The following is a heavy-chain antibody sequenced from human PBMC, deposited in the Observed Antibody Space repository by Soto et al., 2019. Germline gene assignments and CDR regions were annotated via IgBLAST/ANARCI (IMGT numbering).Heavy chain of an antibody. Sequence: GGSLRLSCTASGFTFGDYAMSWFRQAPGKGLEWVGFIRSKAYGGTTEYAASVKGRFTISRDDSKSIAYLQMNSLKTEDTAVYYCTRFWVYCSSTSCYSPFDYWGQGTLVTVSS. V-gene: IGHV3-49*03. CDR2: IRSKAYGGTT. D-gene: IGHD2-2*01. CDR3: TRFWVYCSSTSCYSPFDY. J-gene: IGHJ4*02. CDR1: GFTFGDYA.